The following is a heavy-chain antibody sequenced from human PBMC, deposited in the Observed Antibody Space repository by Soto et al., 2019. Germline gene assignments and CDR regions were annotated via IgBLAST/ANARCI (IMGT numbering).Heavy chain of an antibody. CDR3: AKVDSSSWSFLGGVDY. Sequence: GGSLRLSCAASRLTFSSHGMSWVLQAPWKGLEWVSDISGSGTSTYYADSVRGRFTISRDNSKNTLYLEMNSLRADDTAVYYCAKVDSSSWSFLGGVDYWGQGTLVTVSS. J-gene: IGHJ4*02. V-gene: IGHV3-23*01. CDR2: ISGSGTST. CDR1: RLTFSSHG. D-gene: IGHD6-13*01.